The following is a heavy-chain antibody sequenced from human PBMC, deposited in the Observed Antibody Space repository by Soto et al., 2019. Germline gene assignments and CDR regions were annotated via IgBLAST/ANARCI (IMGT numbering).Heavy chain of an antibody. Sequence: PSETLSLTCAVSGGSISSGGYYWSWIRQPPGKGLEWIGFIYYAGSTKYSPSLNSRVTISVDTSKNQFSLKVTSVTAADTAVYYCARCIVDTETFDYWGQGTPVTVSS. CDR3: ARCIVDTETFDY. J-gene: IGHJ4*02. V-gene: IGHV4-61*08. D-gene: IGHD5-12*01. CDR2: IYYAGST. CDR1: GGSISSGGYY.